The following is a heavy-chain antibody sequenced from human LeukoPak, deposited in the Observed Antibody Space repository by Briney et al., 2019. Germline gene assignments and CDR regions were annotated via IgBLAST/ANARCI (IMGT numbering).Heavy chain of an antibody. Sequence: SETLSLTCGVSGGSFSGYYWNWIRQSPGKGLEWIGEINHSGSTNYNPSLKSRVTISVDTSKNQFSLKLSSVTAADTAVYYCARGVIPAGATRGTGFDYWGQGTLVTVSS. CDR3: ARGVIPAGATRGTGFDY. J-gene: IGHJ4*02. CDR1: GGSFSGYY. D-gene: IGHD1-26*01. V-gene: IGHV4-34*01. CDR2: INHSGST.